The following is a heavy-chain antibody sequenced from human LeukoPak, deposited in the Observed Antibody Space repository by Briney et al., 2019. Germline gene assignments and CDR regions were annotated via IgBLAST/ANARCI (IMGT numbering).Heavy chain of an antibody. J-gene: IGHJ4*02. D-gene: IGHD2/OR15-2a*01. CDR3: ASRVLTAFDY. CDR1: GGSISSYY. Sequence: SETLSLTCTVSGGSISSYYWSWIRQPPGKGLEWIGEINHSGSTNYNPSLKSRVTISVDTSKNQFSLKLSSVTAADTAVYYCASRVLTAFDYWGQGTLVTVSS. V-gene: IGHV4-34*01. CDR2: INHSGST.